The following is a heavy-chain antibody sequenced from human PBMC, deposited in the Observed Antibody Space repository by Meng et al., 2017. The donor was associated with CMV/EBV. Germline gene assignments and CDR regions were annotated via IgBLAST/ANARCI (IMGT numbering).Heavy chain of an antibody. D-gene: IGHD3-3*01. Sequence: YYIHWVRQAPGKGLVWVSRINSDWSRTSYADSVQGRFTISRDNAKNTLYLQMNSLRAEDTAVYYCARDNAASYYDFWSGYYTSLDYWGQGTLVTVSS. CDR3: ARDNAASYYDFWSGYYTSLDY. J-gene: IGHJ4*02. V-gene: IGHV3-74*01. CDR2: INSDWSRT. CDR1: YY.